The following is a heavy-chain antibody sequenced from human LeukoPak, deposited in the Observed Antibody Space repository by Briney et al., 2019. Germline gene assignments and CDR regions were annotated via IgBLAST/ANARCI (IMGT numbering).Heavy chain of an antibody. D-gene: IGHD3-10*01. Sequence: ASVKVSCKASGGTFSSYAISWVRQAPGQRLEWMGRIIPILGIANYAQKFQGRVTITADKSTSTAYMELSSLRSEDTAVYYCARCQGVELLWFGELAAWGQGTLVTVSS. J-gene: IGHJ5*02. CDR2: IIPILGIA. V-gene: IGHV1-69*04. CDR1: GGTFSSYA. CDR3: ARCQGVELLWFGELAA.